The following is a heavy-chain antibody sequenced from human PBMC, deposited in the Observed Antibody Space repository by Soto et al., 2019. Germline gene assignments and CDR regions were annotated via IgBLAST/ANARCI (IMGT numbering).Heavy chain of an antibody. Sequence: ASVKVSCKXSGYTLTELSMHWVRQAPGKGLEWMGGFDPEDGETIYAQKFQGRVTMTEDTSTDTAYMELSSLRSEGTAVYYCATEHSYGYYFDYWGQGTLVTVSS. V-gene: IGHV1-24*01. CDR3: ATEHSYGYYFDY. CDR2: FDPEDGET. CDR1: GYTLTELS. J-gene: IGHJ4*02. D-gene: IGHD5-18*01.